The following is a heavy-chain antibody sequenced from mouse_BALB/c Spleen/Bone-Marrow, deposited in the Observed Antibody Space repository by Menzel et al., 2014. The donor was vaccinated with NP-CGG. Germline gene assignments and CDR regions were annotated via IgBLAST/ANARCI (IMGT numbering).Heavy chain of an antibody. V-gene: IGHV14-4*02. J-gene: IGHJ4*01. D-gene: IGHD2-1*01. Sequence: VQLQQSGAELVRSGASVKLSCTASGFNIKDYYMHWVKQRPEQGLEWIGWIDPENGDTEYAPKFQGKATMTADTSSNTAYLQLSSLTSDDTAVYCCNGNYYAMDYWGQGTSVTVSS. CDR1: GFNIKDYY. CDR3: NGNYYAMDY. CDR2: IDPENGDT.